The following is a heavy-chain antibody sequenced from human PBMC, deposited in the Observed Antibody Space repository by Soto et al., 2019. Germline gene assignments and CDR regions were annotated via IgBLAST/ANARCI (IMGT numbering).Heavy chain of an antibody. CDR2: IYYSGST. CDR1: GGSVSSGSYY. CDR3: AREDGEAAAATGWFDP. D-gene: IGHD6-13*01. J-gene: IGHJ5*02. V-gene: IGHV4-61*01. Sequence: QVQLQESGPGLVKPSETLSLTCTVSGGSVSSGSYYWSWIRQPPGKGLEWIGYIYYSGSTNYNPSLKSRVTISVDTSKNQFSLKLSSVTAADTAVYYCAREDGEAAAATGWFDPWGQGTLVTVSS.